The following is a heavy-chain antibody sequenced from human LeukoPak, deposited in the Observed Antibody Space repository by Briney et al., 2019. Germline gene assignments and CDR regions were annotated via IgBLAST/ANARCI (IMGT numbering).Heavy chain of an antibody. D-gene: IGHD3-10*01. J-gene: IGHJ4*02. Sequence: GGSLRLSCAASGFTFDDYAMHWVRQAPGKGLEWVSGISWNSGSIGYADSVKGRFTISRDNAKNSLYLQMNSLRAEDTALYYCAKGLSMVPPYFDYWGQGTLVTVSS. V-gene: IGHV3-9*01. CDR1: GFTFDDYA. CDR3: AKGLSMVPPYFDY. CDR2: ISWNSGSI.